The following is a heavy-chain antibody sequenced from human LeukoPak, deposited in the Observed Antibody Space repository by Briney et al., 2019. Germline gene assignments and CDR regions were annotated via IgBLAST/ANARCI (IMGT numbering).Heavy chain of an antibody. J-gene: IGHJ4*02. Sequence: ASVKVSCKASGYTFTGYYMHWVRQAPGQGLEWMGWINPNSGGTNYAQKFQGRVTMTRDTSISTAYMELSSLRSDDTAVYYCARGQQWLEAFDYWGLGTLVTVSS. CDR3: ARGQQWLEAFDY. D-gene: IGHD6-19*01. CDR2: INPNSGGT. CDR1: GYTFTGYY. V-gene: IGHV1-2*02.